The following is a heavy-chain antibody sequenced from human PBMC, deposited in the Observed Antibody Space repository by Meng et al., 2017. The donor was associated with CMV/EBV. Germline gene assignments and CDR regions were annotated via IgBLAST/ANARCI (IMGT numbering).Heavy chain of an antibody. V-gene: IGHV1-2*02. CDR3: ARQVSIAARPNYYGMDV. J-gene: IGHJ6*02. D-gene: IGHD6-6*01. Sequence: ASVKVSCKASGYTFTGYYMHWVRQAPGQGLEWMGWINPNSGGTNYAQKFQGRVTMTRDTSISTAYMEPSRLRSDDTAVYYCARQVSIAARPNYYGMDVWGQGTTVTVSS. CDR1: GYTFTGYY. CDR2: INPNSGGT.